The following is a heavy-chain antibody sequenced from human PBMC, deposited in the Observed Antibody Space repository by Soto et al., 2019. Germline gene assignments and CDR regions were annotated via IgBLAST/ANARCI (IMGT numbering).Heavy chain of an antibody. D-gene: IGHD3-22*01. V-gene: IGHV1-69*13. Sequence: ASVKVSCKASGGTFSSYAISWVRQAPGQGLEWMGGIIPIFGTANYAQKFQGRVTITADESTSTAYMELSSLRSEDTAVYYCARVRYDSSGYYWCYFDYWGQGTLVTVSS. CDR3: ARVRYDSSGYYWCYFDY. CDR1: GGTFSSYA. CDR2: IIPIFGTA. J-gene: IGHJ4*02.